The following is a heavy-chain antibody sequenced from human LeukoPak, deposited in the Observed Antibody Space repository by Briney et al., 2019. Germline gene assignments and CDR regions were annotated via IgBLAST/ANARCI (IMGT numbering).Heavy chain of an antibody. V-gene: IGHV1-2*02. CDR1: GYTFTGYY. CDR3: ARRVKQWLVGWYFDL. D-gene: IGHD6-19*01. Sequence: ASVKVSCKASGYTFTGYYMHWVRQAPGQGLEWMGWINPNSGGTNYAQKFQGRVTMTRDTSISTAYMELSRLRSDDTAVYYCARRVKQWLVGWYFDLWGRGTLVTVSS. J-gene: IGHJ2*01. CDR2: INPNSGGT.